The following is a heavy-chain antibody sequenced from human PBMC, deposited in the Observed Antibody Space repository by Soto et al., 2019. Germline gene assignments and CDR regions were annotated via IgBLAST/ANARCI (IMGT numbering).Heavy chain of an antibody. J-gene: IGHJ5*02. CDR3: ASIYDSSGYYYGNNWFDP. CDR1: GASIGSVDYY. Sequence: SETLSLTCTVSGASIGSVDYYRSWIRQHPGKGLEWIGHIYYSGGTYYNPSLKSRVTISVDTSKNQFSLELSSVTAADTAVYYCASIYDSSGYYYGNNWFDPWGQGTLVTVSS. V-gene: IGHV4-31*02. CDR2: IYYSGGT. D-gene: IGHD3-22*01.